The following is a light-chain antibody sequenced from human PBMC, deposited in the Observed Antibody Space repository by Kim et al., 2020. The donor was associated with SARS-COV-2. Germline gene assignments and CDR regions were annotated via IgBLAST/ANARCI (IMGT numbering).Light chain of an antibody. CDR2: LNSDGSH. CDR3: QTWGTGIWV. V-gene: IGLV4-69*01. Sequence: SVKLTCTLSSGHSSYAFAWHQQQPEKGPRYLMKLNSDGSHSKGDGIPVRFSGSSSGAERYLTISSLQSEDEADYYCQTWGTGIWVFGGGTQLTVL. CDR1: SGHSSYA. J-gene: IGLJ3*02.